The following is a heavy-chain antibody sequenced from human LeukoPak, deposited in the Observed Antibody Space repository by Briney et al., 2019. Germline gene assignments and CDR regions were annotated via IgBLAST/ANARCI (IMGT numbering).Heavy chain of an antibody. J-gene: IGHJ5*02. Sequence: SETLSLTCSVSGDSFSGHYWTWIPQTPGEGLQWIGYIYTAGTTKYNPSFKSRVTISIDMSQNQFSLTLDSVTAADTAVYFCAKGRNWFGPWGQGTLVTVSS. CDR1: GDSFSGHY. CDR3: AKGRNWFGP. V-gene: IGHV4-4*08. CDR2: IYTAGTT.